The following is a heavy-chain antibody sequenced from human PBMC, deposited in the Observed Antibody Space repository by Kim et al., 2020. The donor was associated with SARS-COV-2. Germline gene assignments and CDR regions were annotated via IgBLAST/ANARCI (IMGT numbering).Heavy chain of an antibody. J-gene: IGHJ6*02. V-gene: IGHV4-4*02. CDR2: IYHSGST. CDR3: ARGYSGYDSHYYYGMDV. CDR1: GGSISSSNW. Sequence: SETLSLTCAVSGGSISSSNWWSWVRQPPGKGLEWIGEIYHSGSTNYNPSLKSRVTISVDKSKNQFSLKLSSVTAADTAVYYCARGYSGYDSHYYYGMDVWGQGTTVTVSS. D-gene: IGHD5-12*01.